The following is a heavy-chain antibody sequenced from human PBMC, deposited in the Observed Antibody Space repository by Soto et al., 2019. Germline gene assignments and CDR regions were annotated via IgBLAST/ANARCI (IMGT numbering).Heavy chain of an antibody. V-gene: IGHV1-46*01. CDR2: INPSGGST. D-gene: IGHD5-18*01. CDR3: ARDLFGYSSVPWYFDL. J-gene: IGHJ2*01. CDR1: GYTFTSYY. Sequence: ASVKVSCKASGYTFTSYYMGWVRQAPGQGLEWMGLINPSGGSTSYAQKVQGRVTMTRDTSTCTVYMELSSLRSEDTAVYYCARDLFGYSSVPWYFDLWGRGTLVTVSS.